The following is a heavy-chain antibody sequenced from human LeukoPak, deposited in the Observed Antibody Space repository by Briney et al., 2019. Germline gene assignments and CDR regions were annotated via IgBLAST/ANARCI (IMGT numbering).Heavy chain of an antibody. CDR1: GFTFSSYA. J-gene: IGHJ1*01. V-gene: IGHV3-23*01. CDR2: ISGSGGST. CDR3: AKLIIAPEGYEYFPH. Sequence: GGSLRLSCAASGFTFSSYAMSWVRQAPGKGLEWVSAISGSGGSTYYADSVKGRFTISRDNSENTLFLQMSSLRAEDTAVYYCAKLIIAPEGYEYFPHWGQGTLVTVSS. D-gene: IGHD6-13*01.